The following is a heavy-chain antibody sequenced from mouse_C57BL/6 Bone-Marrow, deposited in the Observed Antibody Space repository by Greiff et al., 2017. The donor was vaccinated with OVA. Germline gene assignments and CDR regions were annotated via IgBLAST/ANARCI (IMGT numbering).Heavy chain of an antibody. D-gene: IGHD3-3*01. Sequence: EVHLVESGGGLVQPGDSLSLSCAASGFTFTNYYMSWVRQPPGKALEWLAFIRNKPNGSTTEYSASVKGRFTISRDKSQSILYLQRNALRAEDSATYYCARYKGRGAVDYFDYWGQGTALTVSS. CDR2: IRNKPNGSTT. CDR3: ARYKGRGAVDYFDY. J-gene: IGHJ2*01. CDR1: GFTFTNYY. V-gene: IGHV7-3*01.